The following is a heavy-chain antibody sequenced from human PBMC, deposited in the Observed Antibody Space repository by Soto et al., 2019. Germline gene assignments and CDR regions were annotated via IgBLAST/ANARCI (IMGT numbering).Heavy chain of an antibody. CDR2: VSPYNGDT. J-gene: IGHJ6*02. CDR1: GYTFTTYG. V-gene: IGHV1-18*04. D-gene: IGHD2-15*01. Sequence: ASVKVSCKASGYTFTTYGINWVRQAPGQGLEWMGWVSPYNGDTTYAQKVQGRVTMTTDTSTTTAYLELRSLRAEDTAVYYCARDMGLLPYYYYGMDVWGQGTTVTVSS. CDR3: ARDMGLLPYYYYGMDV.